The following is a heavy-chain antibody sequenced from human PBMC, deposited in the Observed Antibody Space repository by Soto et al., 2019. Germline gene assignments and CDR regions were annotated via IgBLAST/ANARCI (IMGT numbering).Heavy chain of an antibody. D-gene: IGHD3-3*01. J-gene: IGHJ6*02. CDR3: ARGLDGYYDFWSGYYLRRVDYYYGMDV. V-gene: IGHV3-21*01. CDR2: ISSSSSYI. Sequence: LRLSCAASGFTFSSYSMNWVRQAPGKGLEWVSSISSSSSYIYYADSVKGRFTISRDNAKNSLYLQMNSLRAEDTAVYYCARGLDGYYDFWSGYYLRRVDYYYGMDVWGQGTTVTVSS. CDR1: GFTFSSYS.